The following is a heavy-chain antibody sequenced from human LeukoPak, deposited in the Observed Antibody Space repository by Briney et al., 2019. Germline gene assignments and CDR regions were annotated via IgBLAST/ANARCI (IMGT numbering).Heavy chain of an antibody. CDR2: ISHDGINT. CDR1: RFSFSNYA. Sequence: GGSLRLSCAASRFSFSNYAMHWVRQDSGGGLEWLAVISHDGINTYYSESVKGRFTISRDNAKNTLYLQMNSLRAEDTAVYYCARDDLYYDFWSGYYTDWGQGTLVTVSS. J-gene: IGHJ4*02. D-gene: IGHD3-3*01. V-gene: IGHV3-30*03. CDR3: ARDDLYYDFWSGYYTD.